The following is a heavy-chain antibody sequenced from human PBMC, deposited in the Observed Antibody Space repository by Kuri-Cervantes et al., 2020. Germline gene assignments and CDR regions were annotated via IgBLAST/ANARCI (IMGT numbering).Heavy chain of an antibody. CDR2: IIPIFGTA. J-gene: IGHJ6*02. Sequence: SAKVSCKASGGTFSSYAISWVRQAPGQGLEWMGGIIPIFGTANYAQKFQGRVTITADESTSTAYMELSSLRSEDTAVYYCARPPPGAAYEYWYGMDVWGQGTTVTVSS. CDR3: ARPPPGAAYEYWYGMDV. V-gene: IGHV1-69*13. CDR1: GGTFSSYA. D-gene: IGHD3-10*01.